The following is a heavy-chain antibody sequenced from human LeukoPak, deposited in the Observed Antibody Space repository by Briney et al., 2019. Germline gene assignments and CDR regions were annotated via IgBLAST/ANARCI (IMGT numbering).Heavy chain of an antibody. D-gene: IGHD3-10*01. J-gene: IGHJ3*02. CDR3: AGLLWFGELLYGAFDI. CDR2: VSSSSSYI. Sequence: GGSLRLSCAASGFTFSSYSMNWVRQAPGKGLEWVSSVSSSSSYIYYADSVKGRFTISRDNAKNSLYLQMNSLRAEDTAVYYCAGLLWFGELLYGAFDIWGQGTIVTVSS. V-gene: IGHV3-21*01. CDR1: GFTFSSYS.